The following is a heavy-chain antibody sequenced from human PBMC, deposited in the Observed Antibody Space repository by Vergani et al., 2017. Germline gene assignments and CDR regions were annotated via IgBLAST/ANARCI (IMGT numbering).Heavy chain of an antibody. CDR1: GFSFSDYA. D-gene: IGHD2-2*01. CDR2: IRGSGSTT. J-gene: IGHJ4*02. Sequence: EVQLLESGGGLVQPGGSLRLSCAASGFSFSDYAMSWVRQAPGKGLEWVAAIRGSGSTTSYADSVKGRFTVSRDNSKNTLFLQMNSLRAEDTAVYYCAKKGFCVTSSCYTTPMDTLQYWGQGALVTVSS. V-gene: IGHV3-23*01. CDR3: AKKGFCVTSSCYTTPMDTLQY.